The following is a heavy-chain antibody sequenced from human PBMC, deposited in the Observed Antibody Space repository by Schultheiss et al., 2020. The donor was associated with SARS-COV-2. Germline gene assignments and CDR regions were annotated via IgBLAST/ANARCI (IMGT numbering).Heavy chain of an antibody. CDR3: ASTGGYSGYAFDY. D-gene: IGHD5-12*01. Sequence: SETLSLTCAVSGGSISSGGYSWSWIRQPPGKGLEWIASIYYSGSTYYNPSLKSRVTISVDTSKNQFSLKLRSVTAADTAVYFCASTGGYSGYAFDYWGQGTLVTVSS. CDR1: GGSISSGGYS. V-gene: IGHV4-30-2*03. CDR2: IYYSGST. J-gene: IGHJ4*02.